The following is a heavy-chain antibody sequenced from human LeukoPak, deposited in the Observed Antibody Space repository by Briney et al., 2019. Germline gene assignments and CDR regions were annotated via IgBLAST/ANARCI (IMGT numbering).Heavy chain of an antibody. V-gene: IGHV4-34*01. CDR1: GGSLSEYY. CDR2: INHSGST. CDR3: APRGDIEHSYGYGKWFDP. D-gene: IGHD5-18*01. J-gene: IGHJ5*02. Sequence: SETLSLTCAVYGGSLSEYYWSWIRQPPGKGLEWIGEINHSGSTNYNASLKSRVTISVDTSKNQFSLRLSSVTAADTAVYHCAPRGDIEHSYGYGKWFDPWGQGTRVTVSS.